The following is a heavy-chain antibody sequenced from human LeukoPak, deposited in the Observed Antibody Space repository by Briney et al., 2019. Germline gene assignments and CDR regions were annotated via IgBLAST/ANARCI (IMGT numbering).Heavy chain of an antibody. Sequence: GGSLRLSCAASGFTFSSYWMSWVRQAPGKGLEWVANIKQDGSEKYYVDSVKGRFTISRDNAKNSLYLQMNSLRAEDTALYYCAKDTGELFQFDYWGQGTLVTVSS. CDR2: IKQDGSEK. D-gene: IGHD3-10*01. CDR1: GFTFSSYW. V-gene: IGHV3-7*03. J-gene: IGHJ4*02. CDR3: AKDTGELFQFDY.